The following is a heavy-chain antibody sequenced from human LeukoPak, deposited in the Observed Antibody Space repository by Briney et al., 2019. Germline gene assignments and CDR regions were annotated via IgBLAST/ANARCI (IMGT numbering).Heavy chain of an antibody. Sequence: GASVKVSCKASGYTFTSYYMHWVRQAPGQGLEWMGLINPTGGSTGYAQKFQGRVTMTEDTSTDTAYMELSSLRSEDTAVYYCATAGGGSIQLWLLDYWGQGTLVTVSS. V-gene: IGHV1-46*01. CDR1: GYTFTSYY. CDR2: INPTGGST. J-gene: IGHJ4*02. D-gene: IGHD5-18*01. CDR3: ATAGGGSIQLWLLDY.